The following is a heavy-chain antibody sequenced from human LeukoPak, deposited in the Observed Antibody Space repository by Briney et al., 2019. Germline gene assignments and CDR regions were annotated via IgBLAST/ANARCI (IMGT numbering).Heavy chain of an antibody. CDR2: INHSGST. Sequence: SETLSLTCTVSSASISTYYWSWIRQPPGKGLEWIGEINHSGSTNYNPSLKSRVTISVDTSKNQFSLKLSSVTAADTAVYYCARRRAVAGTLGYWGQGTLVTVSS. D-gene: IGHD6-19*01. V-gene: IGHV4-34*01. J-gene: IGHJ4*02. CDR1: SASISTYY. CDR3: ARRRAVAGTLGY.